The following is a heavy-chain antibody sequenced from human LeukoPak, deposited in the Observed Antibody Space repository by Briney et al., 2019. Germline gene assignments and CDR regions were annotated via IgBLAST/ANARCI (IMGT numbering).Heavy chain of an antibody. CDR2: INTDGSST. D-gene: IGHD3-22*01. J-gene: IGHJ3*02. V-gene: IGHV3-74*01. CDR1: GFTFSSYW. Sequence: GGSLRLSCAASGFTFSSYWMHWVRQAPGKGLVWVSRINTDGSSTSYADSVKGRFTISRDNSKNPLYLQMNSLRAEDTAVYYCAKDPQFTRIVVVTPPNAFDIWAKGQWSPSLQ. CDR3: AKDPQFTRIVVVTPPNAFDI.